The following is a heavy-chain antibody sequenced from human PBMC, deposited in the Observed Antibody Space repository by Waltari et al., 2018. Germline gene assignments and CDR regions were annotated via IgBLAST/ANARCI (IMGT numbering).Heavy chain of an antibody. V-gene: IGHV3-74*01. D-gene: IGHD3-10*01. J-gene: IGHJ4*02. CDR3: IKDAYGPNDY. Sequence: EVQLVESGGGLVLPGGSLRIACAASGFTGTTSWVHWVRQAPGKGLVWVSRINPRGNVINYADSVKGRFTISRDIAKNTLHLQMSSLRAEDTAIYYCIKDAYGPNDYWGQGALVTVSS. CDR1: GFTGTTSW. CDR2: INPRGNVI.